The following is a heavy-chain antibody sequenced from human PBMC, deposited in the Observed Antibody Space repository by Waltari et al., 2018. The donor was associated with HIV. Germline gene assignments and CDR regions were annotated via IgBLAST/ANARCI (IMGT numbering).Heavy chain of an antibody. Sequence: QVQLVQSGAEVKKPGDSVTGSCKASGDTFTNYDINWVRQATGQGLEWMGWVNPNRGNTDYAQKCQGRVTMTRNTSIRTVYMELSSLRSEDTAVYYCARGLGGSGSSYDYYFDYWGQGTLLTVSS. CDR2: VNPNRGNT. V-gene: IGHV1-8*01. J-gene: IGHJ4*02. CDR3: ARGLGGSGSSYDYYFDY. CDR1: GDTFTNYD. D-gene: IGHD3-10*01.